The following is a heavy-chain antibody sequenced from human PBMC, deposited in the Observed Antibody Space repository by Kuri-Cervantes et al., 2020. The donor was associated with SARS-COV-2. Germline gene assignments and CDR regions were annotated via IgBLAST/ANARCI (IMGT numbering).Heavy chain of an antibody. CDR3: AGSSRGATGGDY. J-gene: IGHJ4*02. Sequence: SVKVSCKASGDTFNNYAFSWVRQAPGQGLEWMGGIIPLFGTKHSAQKFNVRVTISTDESTSTTFLELNALRSEDTAIYYCAGSSRGATGGDYWGQGSLVTVSS. CDR2: IIPLFGTK. CDR1: GDTFNNYA. V-gene: IGHV1-69*05. D-gene: IGHD1-26*01.